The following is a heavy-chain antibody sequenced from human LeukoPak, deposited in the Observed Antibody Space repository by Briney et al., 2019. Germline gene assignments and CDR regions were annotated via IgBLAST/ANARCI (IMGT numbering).Heavy chain of an antibody. V-gene: IGHV1-2*04. CDR1: GYTFTGYY. CDR2: INPNSGCT. J-gene: IGHJ4*02. CDR3: ARRRGAAMVLAGAEFDY. D-gene: IGHD5-18*01. Sequence: ASVNVSCTASGYTFTGYYMHWVRQAPGQGPEWMGWINPNSGCTNYAQKFQGWVTMTRDTSISTAYMELSRLRSDDTAVYYCARRRGAAMVLAGAEFDYWGQGTLVTVSS.